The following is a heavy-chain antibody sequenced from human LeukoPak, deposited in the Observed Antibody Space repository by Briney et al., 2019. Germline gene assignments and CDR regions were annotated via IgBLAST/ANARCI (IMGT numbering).Heavy chain of an antibody. V-gene: IGHV4-59*08. CDR3: ARLHYDSSGYYYFDY. CDR1: GGSFSSDY. D-gene: IGHD3-22*01. Sequence: PSETLSLTCTVSGGSFSSDYWSWIRQPPGKGLEWIGYIYYSGITNYNPSLKSRVTISVDTSKNQFSLKLSSVTAADTAVYYCARLHYDSSGYYYFDYWGQGTLVTVSS. J-gene: IGHJ4*02. CDR2: IYYSGIT.